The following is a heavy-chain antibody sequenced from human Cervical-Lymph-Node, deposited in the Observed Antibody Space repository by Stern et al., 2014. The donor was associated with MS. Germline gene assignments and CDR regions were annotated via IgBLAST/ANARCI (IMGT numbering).Heavy chain of an antibody. CDR1: GFTFKNNA. D-gene: IGHD4-17*01. Sequence: VHLVESGGGVVQPGRSLRLSCAASGFTFKNNALHWVRQAPGKGLEWVAVISYDGSQKCYADSVNGRFTVSRDNSKNMAYLQMNSLRPEETGVYCCARPEVYGEFDYWGQGTLVTVSS. V-gene: IGHV3-30*01. CDR2: ISYDGSQK. J-gene: IGHJ4*02. CDR3: ARPEVYGEFDY.